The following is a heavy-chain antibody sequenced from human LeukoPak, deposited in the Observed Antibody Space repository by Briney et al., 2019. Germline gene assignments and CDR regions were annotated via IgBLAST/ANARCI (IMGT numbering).Heavy chain of an antibody. Sequence: SVKVSCKASGDTFSSYAISWVRQAPGRGLEWMGRIIPIFGTANYAQKFQGRVTITADESTSTAYMELSSLRSEDTAVYYCARFPDCGGDCYYFDYWGQGTLVTVSS. V-gene: IGHV1-69*13. CDR1: GDTFSSYA. J-gene: IGHJ4*02. CDR2: IIPIFGTA. D-gene: IGHD2-21*02. CDR3: ARFPDCGGDCYYFDY.